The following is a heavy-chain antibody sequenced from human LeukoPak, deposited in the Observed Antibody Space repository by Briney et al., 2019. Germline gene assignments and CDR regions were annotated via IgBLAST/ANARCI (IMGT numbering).Heavy chain of an antibody. CDR1: GGSFSGYY. V-gene: IGHV4-34*01. D-gene: IGHD1-26*01. Sequence: SETLSLTCAVYGGSFSGYYWSWIRQPPGKGLEWIGEINHSGSTNYNPSLKSRVTTSVDTSKNQFSLKLGSVTAADTAVYYCARVGVEVGALQYYFDYWGQGTLVTVSS. CDR2: INHSGST. CDR3: ARVGVEVGALQYYFDY. J-gene: IGHJ4*02.